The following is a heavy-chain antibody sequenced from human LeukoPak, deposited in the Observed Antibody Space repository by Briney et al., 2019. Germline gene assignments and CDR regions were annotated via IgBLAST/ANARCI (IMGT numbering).Heavy chain of an antibody. D-gene: IGHD5-12*01. J-gene: IGHJ4*02. CDR2: IYSGGST. V-gene: IGHV3-66*01. CDR1: GITVSSNY. CDR3: ARDDSGYGGFDY. Sequence: GGSLRLSCAASGITVSSNYMTWVRQATGKGLEWVSVIYSGGSTYYADSVKGRFTVSRDNSKSTLYLQMNSLRGEDTAVYYCARDDSGYGGFDYWGQGTLVTVSS.